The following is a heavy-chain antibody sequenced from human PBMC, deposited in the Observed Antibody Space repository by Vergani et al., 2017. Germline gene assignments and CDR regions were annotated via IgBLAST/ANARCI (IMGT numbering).Heavy chain of an antibody. Sequence: QVQLVQSGAEVKKPGASVKVSCKASGYTFTGYYMHWVRQAPGQGLEWLGRINPNSGGTNYAQKFQGRVTVTRDTSISTAYMELSRLRSDDTAVYYCARDPPIFRGYYFDYWGQGTLVTVSS. J-gene: IGHJ4*02. CDR3: ARDPPIFRGYYFDY. D-gene: IGHD3-9*01. CDR2: INPNSGGT. CDR1: GYTFTGYY. V-gene: IGHV1-2*06.